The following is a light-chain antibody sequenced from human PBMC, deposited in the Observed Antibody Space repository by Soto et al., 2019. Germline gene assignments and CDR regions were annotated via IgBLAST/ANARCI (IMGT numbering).Light chain of an antibody. V-gene: IGKV2-28*01. Sequence: DIVLTQSPLSLPVTPGEPASISCRSSQSLLQSNGYTYLDWYLQKPWQSPQLLIYLTSIRASGVPDRFSGSGSGTDFTLKISKVEAEDVGVYYCMQALQTPPWTFGPGTKVEIK. CDR1: QSLLQSNGYTY. CDR2: LTS. CDR3: MQALQTPPWT. J-gene: IGKJ1*01.